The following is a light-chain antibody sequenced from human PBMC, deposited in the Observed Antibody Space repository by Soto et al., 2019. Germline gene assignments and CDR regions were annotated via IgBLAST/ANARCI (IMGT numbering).Light chain of an antibody. Sequence: DIQMTQSPSSLSASAGDRVTITCQASPDISHYLNWYQQKPAKTPKVLIYDASTLEVGVPSRFSGSGSGADFTFTISSLQPEDIGTYYCQQYDSLPLTFGAGTKVEIK. CDR2: DAS. V-gene: IGKV1-33*01. J-gene: IGKJ4*01. CDR1: PDISHY. CDR3: QQYDSLPLT.